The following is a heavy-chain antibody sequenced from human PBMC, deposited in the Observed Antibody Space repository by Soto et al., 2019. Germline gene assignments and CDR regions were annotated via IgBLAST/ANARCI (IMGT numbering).Heavy chain of an antibody. CDR2: ISYDGSNK. CDR1: GFTFSSYA. J-gene: IGHJ1*01. D-gene: IGHD5-18*01. V-gene: IGHV3-30-3*01. Sequence: QVQLVESGGGVVQPGRSLRLSCAASGFTFSSYAMHWVRQAPGKGLEWVAVISYDGSNKYYADSVKGRFTISRDNSKNTLYLQMNSLRAEDTAVYYCASGAAGYSYGFGYFQHWGQGTLVTVSS. CDR3: ASGAAGYSYGFGYFQH.